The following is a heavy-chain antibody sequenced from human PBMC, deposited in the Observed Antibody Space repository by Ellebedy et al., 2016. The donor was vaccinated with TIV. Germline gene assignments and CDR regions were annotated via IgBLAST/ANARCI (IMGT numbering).Heavy chain of an antibody. D-gene: IGHD2-15*01. CDR1: GFTFDDYA. V-gene: IGHV3-43*02. J-gene: IGHJ4*02. Sequence: GGSLRLSCAASGFTFDDYAMHWVRQAPGKGLEWVSLISGDGGSTYYADSVKGRFTISRDNSKNTLYLQMNSLRAEDTAVYYCARQYCSGGSCSLDYWGQGTLVTVSS. CDR2: ISGDGGST. CDR3: ARQYCSGGSCSLDY.